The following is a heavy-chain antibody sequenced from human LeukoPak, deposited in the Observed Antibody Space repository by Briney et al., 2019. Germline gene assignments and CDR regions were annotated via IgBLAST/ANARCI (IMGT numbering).Heavy chain of an antibody. CDR3: ARRYFDL. CDR2: IKQDGTEK. Sequence: GGSLRLSCAASGFTFSSYGMHWVRQAPGKGLEWVANIKQDGTEKYYVDSVKGRFTISRDNAKNSLYLQMNSLRAEDTAVYYCARRYFDLWGQGTLVTVSS. V-gene: IGHV3-7*01. J-gene: IGHJ4*02. CDR1: GFTFSSYG.